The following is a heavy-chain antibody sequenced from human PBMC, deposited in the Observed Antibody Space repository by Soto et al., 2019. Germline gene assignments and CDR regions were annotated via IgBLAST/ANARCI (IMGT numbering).Heavy chain of an antibody. CDR1: GGTFSSYA. Sequence: ASVKVSCKASGGTFSSYAISWVRQAPGQGLEWMGGIIPIFGTANYAQKFQGRVTITADESTSTAYMELSSLRSEDTAVYYCARGVGYSGYDPLLPDYWGQGTLVTSPQ. CDR2: IIPIFGTA. V-gene: IGHV1-69*13. D-gene: IGHD5-12*01. J-gene: IGHJ4*02. CDR3: ARGVGYSGYDPLLPDY.